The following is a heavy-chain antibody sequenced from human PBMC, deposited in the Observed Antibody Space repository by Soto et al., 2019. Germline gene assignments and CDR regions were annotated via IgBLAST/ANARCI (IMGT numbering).Heavy chain of an antibody. CDR1: GFTFSSYA. CDR2: ISGSGGST. J-gene: IGHJ5*02. Sequence: EVQLLESGGGLVQPGGSLRLSCAASGFTFSSYAMSWVRQAPGKGLEWVSAISGSGGSTYYADSVKGRFTITRDNAKNTLYLQINSLRDEDTAVYYCAKLPVYYYGSGSQNWFDPWGQGTLVTVSS. D-gene: IGHD3-10*01. V-gene: IGHV3-23*01. CDR3: AKLPVYYYGSGSQNWFDP.